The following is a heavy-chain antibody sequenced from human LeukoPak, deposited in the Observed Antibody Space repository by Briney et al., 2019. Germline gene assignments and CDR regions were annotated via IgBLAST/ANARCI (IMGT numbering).Heavy chain of an antibody. V-gene: IGHV4-30-2*01. J-gene: IGHJ3*02. CDR2: IYHSGST. D-gene: IGHD5-18*01. CDR1: GGSISSGGYS. CDR3: ASDVDTAMAGAFDI. Sequence: SQTLSLTCAVSGGSISSGGYSWSWIRQPPGKGLEWIGYIYHSGSTYYNPSLKGRVTISVDRSKNQFSLKLSSVTAADTAVYYCASDVDTAMAGAFDIWGQGTMVTVSS.